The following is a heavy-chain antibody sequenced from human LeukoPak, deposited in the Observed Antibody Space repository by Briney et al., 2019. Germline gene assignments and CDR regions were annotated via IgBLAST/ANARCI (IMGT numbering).Heavy chain of an antibody. D-gene: IGHD5-18*01. CDR1: SYSISSGYY. V-gene: IGHV4-38-2*02. CDR2: IYHSGST. J-gene: IGHJ4*02. Sequence: SETLSLTCTVSSYSISSGYYWGWIRQPPGKELEWIGSIYHSGSTYYNPSLKSRVTISVDTSKNQFSLKLSSVTAADTAVYYCARVHYGYPYYFDYWGQGTLVTVSS. CDR3: ARVHYGYPYYFDY.